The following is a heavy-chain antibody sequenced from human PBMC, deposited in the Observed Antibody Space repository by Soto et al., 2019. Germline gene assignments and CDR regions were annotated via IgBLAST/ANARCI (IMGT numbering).Heavy chain of an antibody. V-gene: IGHV1-69*01. CDR2: IIPIFGTA. CDR3: AKGLSAARRGDYYYGMDV. J-gene: IGHJ6*02. CDR1: GGTFSSYA. Sequence: QVQLVQSGAEVKKPGSSVKVSCKASGGTFSSYAISWVRQAPGQGLEWMGGIIPIFGTANYAQKFQGRVTITADESTSTAYMELSSLRSGDTAVYYCAKGLSAARRGDYYYGMDVWGQGTTVTVSS. D-gene: IGHD6-6*01.